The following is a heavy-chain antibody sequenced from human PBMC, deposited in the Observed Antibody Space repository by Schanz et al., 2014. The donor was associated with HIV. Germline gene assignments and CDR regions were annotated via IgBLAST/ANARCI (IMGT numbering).Heavy chain of an antibody. V-gene: IGHV1-2*02. Sequence: QVQLVQSGAAVKKPGASVKVSCKASGYTFIGYYMHWVRQAPGQGLEWMGWINPDNAGRNYAQKFRGRVPMTRDTSISTAFMELSRLRSDDTAVYYCATCRCDGELSLLRYWGQGTLVTVSS. D-gene: IGHD3-16*02. J-gene: IGHJ4*02. CDR2: INPDNAGR. CDR1: GYTFIGYY. CDR3: ATCRCDGELSLLRY.